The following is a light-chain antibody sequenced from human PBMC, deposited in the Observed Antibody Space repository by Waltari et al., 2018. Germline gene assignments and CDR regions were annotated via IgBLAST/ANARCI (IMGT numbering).Light chain of an antibody. CDR3: QQYNDWS. CDR1: QSVNTN. CDR2: GAC. J-gene: IGKJ2*01. Sequence: EIVMTQSPATLSLSPGERATLSCSASQSVNTNLAWYQQQPGQAPRLLSYGACTRATGIQATFSGSGFGSEFTLTSSSLQSVDFAVYCWQQYNDWSFGQGTKLEIK. V-gene: IGKV3-15*01.